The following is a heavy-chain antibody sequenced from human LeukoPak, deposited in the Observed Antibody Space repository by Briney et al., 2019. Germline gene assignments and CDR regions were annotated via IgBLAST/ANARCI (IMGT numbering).Heavy chain of an antibody. D-gene: IGHD6-19*01. J-gene: IGHJ4*02. CDR2: IKSKTDGGTT. Sequence: QPGGSLRLSCAASGFTFSNAWMSWVRQAPGKGLEWVGRIKSKTDGGTTDYAAPVKGRFTISRDDSKNTLYLQMNSLKTEDTAVYYCKSSEGEQWLTFDYWGQGTLVTVSS. V-gene: IGHV3-15*01. CDR1: GFTFSNAW. CDR3: KSSEGEQWLTFDY.